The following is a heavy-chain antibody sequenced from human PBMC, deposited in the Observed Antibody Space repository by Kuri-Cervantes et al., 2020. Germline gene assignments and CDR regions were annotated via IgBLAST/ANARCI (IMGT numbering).Heavy chain of an antibody. CDR2: ISSSSSYI. J-gene: IGHJ4*02. Sequence: GESLKISCAASGFTFSSYAMHWVRQAPGKGLEWVSSISSSSSYIYYADSVKGRFTISRDNSKNTLYLQMNSLRAEDTAVYYCARDDEYSSSLLDYWGQGTLVTVSS. CDR3: ARDDEYSSSLLDY. CDR1: GFTFSSYA. D-gene: IGHD6-6*01. V-gene: IGHV3-21*01.